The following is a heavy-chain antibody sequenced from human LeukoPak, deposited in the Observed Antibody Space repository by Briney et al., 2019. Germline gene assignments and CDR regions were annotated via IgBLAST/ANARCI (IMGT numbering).Heavy chain of an antibody. CDR1: GGSVNSGSYY. Sequence: SETLSLTCTVSGGSVNSGSYYWSWIRQPPGKGLEWIGYISYSGSTNYNPSLKSRVTISIDTSKNQFSLKLSSVTAADTAVYYCARDSGDFDYWGQGTLVTVSS. V-gene: IGHV4-61*01. J-gene: IGHJ4*02. CDR2: ISYSGST. CDR3: ARDSGDFDY.